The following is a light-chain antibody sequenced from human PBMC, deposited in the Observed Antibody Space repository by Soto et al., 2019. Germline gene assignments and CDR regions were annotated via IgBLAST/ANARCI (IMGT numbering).Light chain of an antibody. Sequence: QAALTQPASVSGSPGQSITISCTGTSRDVGGYNYVSWYQQHPGKAPKLMIYEVSNRPSGVSNRFSGSKSGNTASLTISGRQAEDEADYYCSSYTSSSTWVFGGGTKLTVL. J-gene: IGLJ3*02. CDR2: EVS. V-gene: IGLV2-14*01. CDR1: SRDVGGYNY. CDR3: SSYTSSSTWV.